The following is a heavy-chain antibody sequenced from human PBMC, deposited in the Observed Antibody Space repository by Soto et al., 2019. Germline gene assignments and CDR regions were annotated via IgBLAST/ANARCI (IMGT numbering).Heavy chain of an antibody. J-gene: IGHJ5*02. CDR2: IYYSGST. V-gene: IGHV4-31*03. CDR1: GDSINSGGYY. CDR3: ARVKSAVYGDNWFDP. Sequence: SETLSLTCTVSGDSINSGGYYWSWIRQHPGEGLEWIGNIYYSGSTYYNPSLKSRVTMFVDTSKNQFSLTLSSVTAADTAVYYRARVKSAVYGDNWFDPWGQGTLVTVSS. D-gene: IGHD4-17*01.